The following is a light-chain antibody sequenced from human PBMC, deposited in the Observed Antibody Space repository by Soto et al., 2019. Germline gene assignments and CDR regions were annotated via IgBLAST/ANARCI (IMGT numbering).Light chain of an antibody. J-gene: IGKJ1*01. Sequence: DIVMTQSPLSLPVTPGEPASISCRSSQSLLHSNGYNYLDWYLQKPGQSPQLLIYLGSNRASGVPDRFSGSGSGTDFTLKISRVEAEDVGVYYCVQTQHTWTFGQGTKVEIK. V-gene: IGKV2-28*01. CDR3: VQTQHTWT. CDR1: QSLLHSNGYNY. CDR2: LGS.